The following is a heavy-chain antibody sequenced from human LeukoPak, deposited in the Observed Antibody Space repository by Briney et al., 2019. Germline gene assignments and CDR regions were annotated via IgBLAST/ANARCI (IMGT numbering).Heavy chain of an antibody. V-gene: IGHV1-69*04. J-gene: IGHJ6*02. D-gene: IGHD2-21*01. CDR2: IIPILGIA. Sequence: SVKVFCKASGGTFSSYAISWVRQAPGQGLEWMGRIIPILGIANYAQKFQGRVTITADKSTSTAYMELSSLRSEDTAVYYCARDRVIENYYYYYGMDVWGQGTTVTVSS. CDR1: GGTFSSYA. CDR3: ARDRVIENYYYYYGMDV.